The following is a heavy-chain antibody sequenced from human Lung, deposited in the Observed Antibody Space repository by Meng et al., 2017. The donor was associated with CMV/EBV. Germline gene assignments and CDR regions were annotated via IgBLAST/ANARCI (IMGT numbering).Heavy chain of an antibody. CDR2: ISGSGQDT. CDR3: ARDLQTFCGSPGCHDGFPH. V-gene: IGHV3-21*01. Sequence: GGSLRLSXAASGFTFMPYNMNWVRQAPGKGLEWVSSISGSGQDTYYADSLRGRFTVSRDNRRKALYLQMDALRVEDTAVYYCARDLQTFCGSPGCHDGFPHWGQGTLVTVSS. D-gene: IGHD2-2*01. J-gene: IGHJ4*02. CDR1: GFTFMPYN.